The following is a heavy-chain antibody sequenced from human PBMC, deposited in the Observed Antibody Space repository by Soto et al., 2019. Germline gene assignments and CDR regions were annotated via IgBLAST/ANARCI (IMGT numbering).Heavy chain of an antibody. CDR2: INAGNGNT. V-gene: IGHV1-3*01. CDR1: GYTFTSYA. D-gene: IGHD6-19*01. CDR3: ASTTLSGAVAGTYWFDP. Sequence: QVQLVQSGAEVKKPGASVKVSCKASGYTFTSYAMHWVRQAPGQRLEWMGWINAGNGNTKYSQKFQGRVTITRDTSASTAYMELSSLRSEDTAVYYCASTTLSGAVAGTYWFDPWGQGTLVTVSS. J-gene: IGHJ5*02.